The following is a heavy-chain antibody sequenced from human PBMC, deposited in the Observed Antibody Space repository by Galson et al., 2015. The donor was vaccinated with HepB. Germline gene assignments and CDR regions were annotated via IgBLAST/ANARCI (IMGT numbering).Heavy chain of an antibody. CDR1: GGTFSSYA. Sequence: SVKVSCKASGGTFSSYAISWVRQAPGQGLEWMGGIIPIFGTANYAQKFQGRVTITADESTSTAYMELSSLRSEDTAVYYCARVLRRYSSRGAFDIWGQGTMVTVSS. CDR2: IIPIFGTA. D-gene: IGHD6-13*01. CDR3: ARVLRRYSSRGAFDI. J-gene: IGHJ3*02. V-gene: IGHV1-69*13.